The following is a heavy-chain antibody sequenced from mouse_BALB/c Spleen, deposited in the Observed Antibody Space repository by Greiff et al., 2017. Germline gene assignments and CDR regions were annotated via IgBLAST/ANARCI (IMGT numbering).Heavy chain of an antibody. CDR3: ARDGSSPYYYAMDY. V-gene: IGHV1-39*01. CDR1: GYSFTDYI. J-gene: IGHJ4*01. CDR2: INPYYGST. D-gene: IGHD1-1*01. Sequence: VQLQQTGPELVKPGASVKISCKASGYSFTDYIMLWVKQSHGKSLEWIGNINPYYGSTSYNLKFKGKATLTVDKSSSTAYMQLNSLTSEDSAVYYCARDGSSPYYYAMDYWGQGTSVTVSS.